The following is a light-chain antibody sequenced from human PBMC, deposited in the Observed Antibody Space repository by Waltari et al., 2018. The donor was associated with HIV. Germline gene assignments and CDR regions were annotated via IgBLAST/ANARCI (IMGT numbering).Light chain of an antibody. J-gene: IGLJ2*01. CDR3: SAYADSDTPVV. V-gene: IGLV2-8*01. CDR1: RSDVGAYDY. Sequence: SALAQPPSASGPAGQSVTISCTRTRSDVGAYDYVSWYQQHPGKSPKLLIYDVTKRPSGVPDRFSGSKSGNTASLTVSGLQCEDEADYYCSAYADSDTPVVFGGGTKLTVL. CDR2: DVT.